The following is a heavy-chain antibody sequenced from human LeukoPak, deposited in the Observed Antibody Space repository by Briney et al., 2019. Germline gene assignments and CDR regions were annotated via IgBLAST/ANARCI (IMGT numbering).Heavy chain of an antibody. V-gene: IGHV3-30*04. Sequence: GGSLRLSCAASGFTFSNYAVHWVRQAPGKGLEWVAFISHNGSNKYYAASVKGRLTNSTDNSKNTLYLRMNSLRADDTAVFFCVRGPQYSYGILDYWGQGTLVTVSS. J-gene: IGHJ4*02. CDR1: GFTFSNYA. D-gene: IGHD5-18*01. CDR2: ISHNGSNK. CDR3: VRGPQYSYGILDY.